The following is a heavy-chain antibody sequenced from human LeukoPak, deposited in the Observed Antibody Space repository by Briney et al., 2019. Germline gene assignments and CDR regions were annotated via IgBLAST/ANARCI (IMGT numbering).Heavy chain of an antibody. CDR3: ARDPSLNYDSWSGSEGDEAYFDY. D-gene: IGHD3-3*01. J-gene: IGHJ4*02. CDR1: GFTFSSYG. CDR2: IWVDGNNK. V-gene: IGHV3-33*01. Sequence: GGSLRLSCAASGFTFSSYGMHWVRQGPGKGLEWVAVIWVDGNNKYYADSVKGRFTISRDNAKNSLYLQMNSLRAEDTAVYYCARDPSLNYDSWSGSEGDEAYFDYWGQGTLVTVSS.